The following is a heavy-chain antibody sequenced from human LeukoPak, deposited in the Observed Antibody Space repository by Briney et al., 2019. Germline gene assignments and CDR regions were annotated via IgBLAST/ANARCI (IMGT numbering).Heavy chain of an antibody. CDR1: GYTFTSYY. CDR2: INPSGGST. Sequence: ASVKVSCKASGYTFTSYYMHWVRQAPGQGLEWMGIINPSGGSTSYAQKFQGRVTMTRDTSTSTVYMELSSLRSEDTAVYYCARADGSGSPPYYYDMDVWGKGTTVTVSS. D-gene: IGHD3-10*01. V-gene: IGHV1-46*01. CDR3: ARADGSGSPPYYYDMDV. J-gene: IGHJ6*03.